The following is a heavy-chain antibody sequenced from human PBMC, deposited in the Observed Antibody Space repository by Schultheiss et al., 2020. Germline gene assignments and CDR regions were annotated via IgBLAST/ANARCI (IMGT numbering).Heavy chain of an antibody. CDR2: IYSCGST. CDR3: AKEPADYGDYAY. Sequence: GGSLRLSCAASGFTVSSNYMSWVRQAPGKGLEWVSVIYSCGSTYYADSVKGRFTISRDNAKNTLYLQMNSLRAEDTAVYYCAKEPADYGDYAYWGQGTLVTVSS. V-gene: IGHV3-53*01. CDR1: GFTVSSNY. D-gene: IGHD4-17*01. J-gene: IGHJ4*02.